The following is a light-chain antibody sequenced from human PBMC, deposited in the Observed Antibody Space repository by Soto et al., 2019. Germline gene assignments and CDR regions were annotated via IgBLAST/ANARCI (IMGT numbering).Light chain of an antibody. CDR3: CSYARSYTWV. V-gene: IGLV2-11*01. J-gene: IGLJ3*02. CDR1: SSAVGGYNY. Sequence: QSVLAQPRSVSGSPGQSVTISCTGTSSAVGGYNYVSWYQQHPGKAPKLMIYDVSKRPSGVPDRFSGSKSGNTASLTISGLQAEDEADYYCCSYARSYTWVFGGATKVTV. CDR2: DVS.